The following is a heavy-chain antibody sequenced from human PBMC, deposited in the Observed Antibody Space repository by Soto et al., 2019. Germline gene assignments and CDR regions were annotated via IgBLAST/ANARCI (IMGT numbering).Heavy chain of an antibody. CDR1: GFTFSSYG. CDR3: ARDGGSY. D-gene: IGHD3-16*01. V-gene: IGHV3-30*03. Sequence: QVQLVESGGGVVQPGRSLRLSCAASGFTFSSYGMHWVRQAPGKGLEWVAVISYDGSNKYYADSVKGRFTISRDNSKNTLYLQMNSLRAEDTAVYFCARDGGSYWGQGTQVIVST. J-gene: IGHJ4*02. CDR2: ISYDGSNK.